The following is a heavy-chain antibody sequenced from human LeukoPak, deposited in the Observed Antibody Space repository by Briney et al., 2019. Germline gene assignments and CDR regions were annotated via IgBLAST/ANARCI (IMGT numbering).Heavy chain of an antibody. CDR1: GGTFSSYA. CDR2: IILIFGTA. Sequence: GASVKVSCKASGGTFSSYAISWVRQAPGQGLEWMGGIILIFGTANYAQKFQGRVTITADESTSTAYMELSSLRSEDTAVYYCARDGIAVAGPHDAFDIWGQGTMVTVSS. CDR3: ARDGIAVAGPHDAFDI. J-gene: IGHJ3*02. D-gene: IGHD6-19*01. V-gene: IGHV1-69*13.